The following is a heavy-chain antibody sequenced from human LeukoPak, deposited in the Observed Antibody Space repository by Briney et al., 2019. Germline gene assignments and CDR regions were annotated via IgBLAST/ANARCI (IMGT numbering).Heavy chain of an antibody. J-gene: IGHJ5*02. CDR3: ARPRTRYCSGGSCYVWGFDP. CDR2: ISAYNGNT. V-gene: IGHV1-18*01. Sequence: ASVKVSCKASGYTFTSYGISWVRQAPGQGLEWMGWISAYNGNTNYAQKLQGRVTMTTDTSTSTAYMELSSLRSEDTAVYYCARPRTRYCSGGSCYVWGFDPWGQGTLVTVSS. D-gene: IGHD2-15*01. CDR1: GYTFTSYG.